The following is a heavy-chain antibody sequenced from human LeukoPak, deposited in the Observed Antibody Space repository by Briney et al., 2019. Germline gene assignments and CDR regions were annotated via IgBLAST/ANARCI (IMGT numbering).Heavy chain of an antibody. CDR1: GFTFSSYA. CDR3: VTGVDIVATIELDY. CDR2: ISYDGSNK. V-gene: IGHV3-30-3*01. Sequence: PGGSLRLSCAASGFTFSSYAMHWVRQAPGKGLEWVAVISYDGSNKYYADSVKGRFTISRDNSKNTLYLQMNSLRAEDTAVYYCVTGVDIVATIELDYWGQGTLVTVSS. D-gene: IGHD5-12*01. J-gene: IGHJ4*02.